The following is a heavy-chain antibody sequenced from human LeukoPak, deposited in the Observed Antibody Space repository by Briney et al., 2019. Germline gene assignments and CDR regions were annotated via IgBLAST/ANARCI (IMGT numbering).Heavy chain of an antibody. CDR1: GGSISSYY. V-gene: IGHV4-4*07. CDR3: AADYGDYI. J-gene: IGHJ4*02. D-gene: IGHD4-17*01. CDR2: IYTSGST. Sequence: PSETLSLTCTVSGGSISSYYWSWIGQPAGKGLEGIGRIYTSGSTHYNPSLKSRDTMSVDTSKNQFSLKLSSVPAADTAVYYCAADYGDYIWGQGTLGTVSS.